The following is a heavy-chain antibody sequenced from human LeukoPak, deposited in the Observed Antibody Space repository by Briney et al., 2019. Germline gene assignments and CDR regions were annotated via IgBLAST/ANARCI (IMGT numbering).Heavy chain of an antibody. Sequence: SETLSLTCTVSGGSISSYYWSWNRQPAGKGLEWIGRIYTSGSTNYNPSLKSRVTMSVDTSKNQFSLKLSSVTAADTAVYYCARDQRLEAYYDSSGYYYQALGAFDIWGQGTMVTVSS. CDR2: IYTSGST. CDR1: GGSISSYY. J-gene: IGHJ3*02. V-gene: IGHV4-4*07. CDR3: ARDQRLEAYYDSSGYYYQALGAFDI. D-gene: IGHD3-22*01.